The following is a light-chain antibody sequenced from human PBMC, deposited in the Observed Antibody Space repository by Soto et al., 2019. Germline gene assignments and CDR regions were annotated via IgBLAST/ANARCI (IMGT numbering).Light chain of an antibody. V-gene: IGLV1-51*02. Sequence: QSVLTQPPSGSAAPGQKVTMSFSGGSSNIGNYYVSWHQQLPGTAPKLLIYENDKRPSGIPDRFSGSKSGTSATLGITGLQAGDEADYYCGTWDSSLSIFVFGTGTKLTVL. J-gene: IGLJ1*01. CDR2: END. CDR1: SSNIGNYY. CDR3: GTWDSSLSIFV.